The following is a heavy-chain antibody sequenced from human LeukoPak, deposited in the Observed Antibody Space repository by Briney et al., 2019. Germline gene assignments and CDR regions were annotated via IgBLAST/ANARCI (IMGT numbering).Heavy chain of an antibody. CDR2: IFSNDEX. D-gene: IGHD3-10*02. CDR1: XXXXXXAXXX. V-gene: IGHV2-26*01. J-gene: IGHJ4*02. CDR3: ARISVRTVDY. Sequence: SGPVLVKPTETLTLTCTVXXXXXXXAXXXXXXXXXXXXXXLEWLXHIFSNDEXXYSTSLKSRLTISKDTSKSQVVLTMTNMDPVDTATYYCARISVRTVDYWGQGTLVTVSS.